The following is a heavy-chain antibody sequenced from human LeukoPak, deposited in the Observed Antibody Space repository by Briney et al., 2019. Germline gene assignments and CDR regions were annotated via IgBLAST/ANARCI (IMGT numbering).Heavy chain of an antibody. D-gene: IGHD3-16*01. J-gene: IGHJ2*01. CDR3: AADSLGRNWYFDL. CDR1: VFTFTISA. CDR2: IVVGRGST. V-gene: IGHV1-58*02. Sequence: SLKVSFKASVFTFTISAMQWVRQARGQRLEWIGWIVVGRGSTNYAQKFQERVTITRDMSTSTAYMELSSLRSEDTAVYYCAADSLGRNWYFDLWGRGTLVTVSS.